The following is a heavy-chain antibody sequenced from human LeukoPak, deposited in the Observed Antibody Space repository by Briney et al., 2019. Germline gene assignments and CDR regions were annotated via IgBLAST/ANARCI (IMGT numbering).Heavy chain of an antibody. D-gene: IGHD3-16*02. J-gene: IGHJ4*02. CDR1: GGTFSSYA. CDR2: IIPIFGTA. Sequence: SVKVSCKASGGTFSSYAISWVRQAPGQGLEWMGGIIPIFGTANYAQKFQGRVTIIADESTSTAYMELSSLRSEDTAVYYCARDRYRHSGLPDYWGQGTLVTVSS. CDR3: ARDRYRHSGLPDY. V-gene: IGHV1-69*13.